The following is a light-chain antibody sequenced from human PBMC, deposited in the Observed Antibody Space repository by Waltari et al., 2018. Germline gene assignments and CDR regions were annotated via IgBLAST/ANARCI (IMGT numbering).Light chain of an antibody. J-gene: IGLJ3*02. CDR1: SSDVVGYNY. V-gene: IGLV2-11*01. Sequence: QSALTQPRSVSGSPGQSVTISCTGTSSDVVGYNYVSWYQHHPGKAPKLIIYDVTKRPSGVPDRFSASKSDNTASLTISGLQAEDEADYYCCSYAGSITFWVFGGGTKLTVL. CDR3: CSYAGSITFWV. CDR2: DVT.